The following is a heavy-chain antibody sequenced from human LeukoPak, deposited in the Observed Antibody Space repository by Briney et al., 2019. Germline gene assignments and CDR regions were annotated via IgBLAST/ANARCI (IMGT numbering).Heavy chain of an antibody. J-gene: IGHJ3*02. D-gene: IGHD2-15*01. CDR1: GFTFSSYS. V-gene: IGHV3-21*01. CDR2: ISSSSSYI. Sequence: GGSLRLSCAASGFTFSSYSMDWVRQAPGKGLEWVSSISSSSSYIHYADSVKGRFTISRDNAKNSLYLQMNSLRAEDTAVYYCAKKWSEALDIWGQGTMVTVSS. CDR3: AKKWSEALDI.